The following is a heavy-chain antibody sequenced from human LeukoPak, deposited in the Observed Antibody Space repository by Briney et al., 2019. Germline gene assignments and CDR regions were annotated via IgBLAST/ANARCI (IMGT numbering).Heavy chain of an antibody. CDR3: ARGPSVVVVAATDYYYYYYMDV. J-gene: IGHJ6*03. D-gene: IGHD2-15*01. CDR2: INHSGST. V-gene: IGHV4-39*07. CDR1: GGSISSSSYY. Sequence: SSETLSLTCTVSGGSISSSSYYWSWIRQPPGKGLEWIGEINHSGSTNYNPSLKSRVTISVDTSKNQFSLKLSSVTAADTAVYYCARGPSVVVVAATDYYYYYYMDVWGKGTTVTVSS.